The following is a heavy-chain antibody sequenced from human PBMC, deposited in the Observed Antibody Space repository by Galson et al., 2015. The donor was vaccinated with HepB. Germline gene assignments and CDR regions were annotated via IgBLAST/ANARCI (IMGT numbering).Heavy chain of an antibody. J-gene: IGHJ3*02. V-gene: IGHV2-70*11. CDR1: GFSLSTSGMC. CDR3: ARTRISGSYDAFDI. Sequence: PALVKPTQTLTLTCTFSGFSLSTSGMCVSWIRQPPGKALEWLARIDWDDDKYYSTSLKTRLTISKDTSKNQVVLTMTNMDPVDTATYYCARTRISGSYDAFDIWGQGTMVTVSS. D-gene: IGHD1-26*01. CDR2: IDWDDDK.